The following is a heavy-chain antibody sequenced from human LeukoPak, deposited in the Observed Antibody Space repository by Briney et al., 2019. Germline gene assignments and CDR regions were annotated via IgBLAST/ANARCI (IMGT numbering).Heavy chain of an antibody. CDR2: IWYDGSNK. V-gene: IGHV3-33*01. J-gene: IGHJ4*02. CDR3: ATGQNRLGYSGYDSRY. CDR1: GFTFSSYG. D-gene: IGHD5-12*01. Sequence: PGGSLRLSCAASGFTFSSYGMHWVRQAPGKGLEWVAVIWYDGSNKYYADSVKGRFTISRDNSKNTLYLQMNSLRAEDTAVYYCATGQNRLGYSGYDSRYWGQGALVTVSS.